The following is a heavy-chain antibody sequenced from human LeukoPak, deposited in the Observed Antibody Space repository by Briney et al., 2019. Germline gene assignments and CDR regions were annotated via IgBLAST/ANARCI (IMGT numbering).Heavy chain of an antibody. J-gene: IGHJ4*02. CDR3: ARRRIAARPFDY. D-gene: IGHD6-6*01. V-gene: IGHV4-34*01. CDR1: GGSFSGYY. CDR2: INHSGST. Sequence: SGTLSLTCAVYGGSFSGYYWSWIRQPPGKGLEWIGEINHSGSTNYNSSLKSRVTISVDTSKNQFSLKLSSVTAADTAVYYCARRRIAARPFDYWGQGTQVTVSS.